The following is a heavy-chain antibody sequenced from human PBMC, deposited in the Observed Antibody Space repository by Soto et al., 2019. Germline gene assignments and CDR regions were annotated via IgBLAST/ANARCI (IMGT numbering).Heavy chain of an antibody. CDR2: ISPYTGNT. V-gene: IGHV1-18*01. D-gene: IGHD3-16*01. Sequence: QVQLVQSGDEVKKPWASVKVSCKASGYIFVNYGIAWVRQAPGQGLEWMGWISPYTGNTHSASKVQGRLTMTTDTTTSTAYMDLGSLTSDDTAVYYCAMVDNYVTPTPQDVWGQGNTVTVSS. CDR3: AMVDNYVTPTPQDV. CDR1: GYIFVNYG. J-gene: IGHJ6*02.